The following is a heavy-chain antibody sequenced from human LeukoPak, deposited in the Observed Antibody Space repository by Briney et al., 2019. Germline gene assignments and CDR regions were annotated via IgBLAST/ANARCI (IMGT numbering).Heavy chain of an antibody. V-gene: IGHV3-33*01. Sequence: PGRSLRLSCAASGFTFSSYGMHWVRQAPGKGLEWVAIIWYDGSNKYYVDSVKGRFTISRDNSKNTLYLQMNSLRAEDTAVYYCAREYGIAVAGTPGSWGQGTLVTVSS. CDR3: AREYGIAVAGTPGS. D-gene: IGHD6-19*01. CDR1: GFTFSSYG. CDR2: IWYDGSNK. J-gene: IGHJ5*02.